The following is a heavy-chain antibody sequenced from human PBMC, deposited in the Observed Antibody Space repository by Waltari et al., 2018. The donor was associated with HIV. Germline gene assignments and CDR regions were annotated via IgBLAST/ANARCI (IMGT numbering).Heavy chain of an antibody. D-gene: IGHD3-22*01. J-gene: IGHJ3*02. Sequence: EMQLVESGGALRQAGGPVSLPWAVAGVLFSNYEMNWVRQAQGKGLEWVSWISVSGAGTHYADSVKGRFTISRDNAKNSMYLQMSSLRVEDTAVYYCAIIGYYGFDIWGQGTMVTVSS. CDR3: AIIGYYGFDI. CDR2: ISVSGAGT. CDR1: GVLFSNYE. V-gene: IGHV3-48*03.